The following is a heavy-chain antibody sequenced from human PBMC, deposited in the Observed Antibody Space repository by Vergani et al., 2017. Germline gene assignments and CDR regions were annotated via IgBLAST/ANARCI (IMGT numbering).Heavy chain of an antibody. CDR2: ISGSGGST. CDR1: GFTFNHYA. J-gene: IGHJ6*02. Sequence: EVQLLESGGDLVQPGRSLRLSCAASGFTFNHYAMNWVRQAPGKGLEWVSGISGSGGSTYYAGSVKGRFTISRDSSKNTLYLQMNSLRAGDTAVYYCAKANPRNSGYDYLYYYHAMDVWGQGTTVTVSS. D-gene: IGHD5-12*01. CDR3: AKANPRNSGYDYLYYYHAMDV. V-gene: IGHV3-23*01.